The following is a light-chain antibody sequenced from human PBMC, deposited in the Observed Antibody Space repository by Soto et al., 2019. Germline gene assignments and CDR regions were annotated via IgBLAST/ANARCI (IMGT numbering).Light chain of an antibody. CDR2: EIS. CDR3: HQRRSWPRT. Sequence: SGLTQSPATLSSSPGERATLSCRASQIVGSRLAWYQHRPGQAPRLLIYEISNRATGIPARFSGSGSGTDFTLTISSLEPEDFAVYYCHQRRSWPRTFGQGTKVDI. CDR1: QIVGSR. J-gene: IGKJ1*01. V-gene: IGKV3-11*01.